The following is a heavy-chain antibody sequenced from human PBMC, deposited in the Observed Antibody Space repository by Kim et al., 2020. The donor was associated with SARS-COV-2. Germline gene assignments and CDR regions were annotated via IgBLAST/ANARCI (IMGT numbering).Heavy chain of an antibody. D-gene: IGHD4-17*01. Sequence: GGSLRLSCAASGFTFSSYDMHWVRQATGKGLEWVSAIGTAGDTYYPGSVKGRFTISRENAKNSLYLQMNSLRAGDTAVYYCARADGVGTTVTTGGMDVWGQRTTVTVSS. CDR3: ARADGVGTTVTTGGMDV. CDR1: GFTFSSYD. CDR2: IGTAGDT. J-gene: IGHJ6*02. V-gene: IGHV3-13*01.